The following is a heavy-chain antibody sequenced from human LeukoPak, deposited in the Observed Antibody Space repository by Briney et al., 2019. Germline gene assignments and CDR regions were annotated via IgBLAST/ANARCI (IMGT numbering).Heavy chain of an antibody. CDR1: GFTFSSYA. V-gene: IGHV3-23*01. CDR3: AKDSGGNMVRRAVAINFDY. D-gene: IGHD3-10*01. Sequence: GGSLRLSCAASGFTFSSYAMSWVRQAPGKGLEWVSAISGSGGSTYYADSVKGRFTISRDNSKNTLYLQMNSLRAEDTAVYYCAKDSGGNMVRRAVAINFDYWGQGTLVTVSS. J-gene: IGHJ4*02. CDR2: ISGSGGST.